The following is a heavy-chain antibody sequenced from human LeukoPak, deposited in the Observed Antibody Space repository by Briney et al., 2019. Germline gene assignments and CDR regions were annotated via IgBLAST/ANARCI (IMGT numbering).Heavy chain of an antibody. Sequence: GGSLRLSCAASGFTFSSYSMNWVRQAPGKGLKWVSSISSSSSYIYYADSVKGRFTISRDNAKNSLYLQMNSLRAEDTAVYYCARDRAVAGTGWWFDPWGQGTLVTVSS. V-gene: IGHV3-21*01. CDR1: GFTFSSYS. J-gene: IGHJ5*02. CDR2: ISSSSSYI. D-gene: IGHD6-19*01. CDR3: ARDRAVAGTGWWFDP.